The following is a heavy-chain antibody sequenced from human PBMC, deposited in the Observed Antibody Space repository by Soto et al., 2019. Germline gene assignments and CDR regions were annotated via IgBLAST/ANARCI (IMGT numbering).Heavy chain of an antibody. CDR3: ARDAGDYLFDY. CDR2: ISYDGSNK. J-gene: IGHJ4*02. Sequence: QVQLVESGGGVGQPGRPLRLSCAASGFTFSSYAMHGVRQAPGKGLEWVAVISYDGSNKYYADSVKGRFNIYRDNPKNTPYLQMNSLRAEDTAVYDCARDAGDYLFDYWGQGTLVTVSS. V-gene: IGHV3-30-3*01. D-gene: IGHD4-17*01. CDR1: GFTFSSYA.